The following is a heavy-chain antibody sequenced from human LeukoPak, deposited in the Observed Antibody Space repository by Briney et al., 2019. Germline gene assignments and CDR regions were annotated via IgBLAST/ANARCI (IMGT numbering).Heavy chain of an antibody. J-gene: IGHJ4*02. Sequence: SETLSLTCTVSGGSISSSSYYWGWIRQPPGKGLEWIGSIYYSGSTYYNPSLKSRVTISLDTSKNQFSLQLNSVSAADTAVYFCATKYCTSTTCSWPRRTFFGFWGQGALVTVSS. CDR3: ATKYCTSTTCSWPRRTFFGF. V-gene: IGHV4-39*07. CDR1: GGSISSSSYY. D-gene: IGHD2-2*01. CDR2: IYYSGST.